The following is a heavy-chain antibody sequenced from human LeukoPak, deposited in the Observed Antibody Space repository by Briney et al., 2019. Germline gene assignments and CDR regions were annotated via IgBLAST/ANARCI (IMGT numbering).Heavy chain of an antibody. CDR3: ARVRTTVTYYFDY. Sequence: GGSLRLSCAASGFTFSSYSMNWVRQAPGKGLEWVSSISSSSSYIYYADSVKGRFTISRDNAKNSLYLQMNSLRAEDTALYYCARVRTTVTYYFDYWGQGTLVTVSS. CDR2: ISSSSSYI. CDR1: GFTFSSYS. J-gene: IGHJ4*02. V-gene: IGHV3-21*04. D-gene: IGHD4-17*01.